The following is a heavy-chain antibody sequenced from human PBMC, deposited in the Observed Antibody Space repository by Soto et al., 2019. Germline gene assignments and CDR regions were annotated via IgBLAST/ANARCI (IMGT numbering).Heavy chain of an antibody. J-gene: IGHJ5*02. CDR2: ISYSGANT. Sequence: GGSLRLSCVASGFTFSSYDMTWVRQAPGRGLEWVPGISYSGANTYYADSVNGRFTISRDNSRNTLYLQMNSLRADDTALYYCAKPPSERFLEWLGLSWGLGTLVTVSS. CDR1: GFTFSSYD. V-gene: IGHV3-23*01. CDR3: AKPPSERFLEWLGLS. D-gene: IGHD3-3*01.